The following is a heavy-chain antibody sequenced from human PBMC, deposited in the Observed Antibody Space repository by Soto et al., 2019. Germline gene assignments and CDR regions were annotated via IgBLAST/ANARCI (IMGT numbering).Heavy chain of an antibody. CDR2: ISYYGSNK. J-gene: IGHJ4*02. V-gene: IGHV3-30*09. CDR1: GFTFSSYD. D-gene: IGHD3-3*01. Sequence: GGSLRLSCAASGFTFSSYDMHWVRQAPGKGLEWVGVISYYGSNKYYAVAVKSRFAISRDNCKNTLYLQMNSLRAEDTAVYSCARPYDFWSGYLDYSGQGTLVTVSS. CDR3: ARPYDFWSGYLDY.